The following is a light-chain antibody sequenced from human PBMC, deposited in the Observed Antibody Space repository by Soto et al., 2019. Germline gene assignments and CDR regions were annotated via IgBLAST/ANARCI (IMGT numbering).Light chain of an antibody. CDR2: GAS. CDR3: QQYNNWPQT. J-gene: IGKJ1*01. V-gene: IGKV3-15*01. CDR1: QSVSSN. Sequence: IVMTQSPATLSVSPGERATLSCRASQSVSSNLVWYQQKPGQAPRLLIYGASTRATGIPVRFSGSGSGTEFTLTISSLQSEDFAAYYCQQYNNWPQTFGQGTKVDIK.